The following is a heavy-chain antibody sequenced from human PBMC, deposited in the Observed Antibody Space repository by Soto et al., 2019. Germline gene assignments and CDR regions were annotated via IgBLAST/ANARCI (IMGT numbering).Heavy chain of an antibody. V-gene: IGHV2-26*01. CDR2: IFSNDGT. Sequence: QVTLKESGPVLVKPTETLTLTCTVSGFSLSNARMGVSWIRQPPGKALEWLAHIFSNDGTAYSTSLKTRLTISKDTSKSQVVLTMANMDPVDTATYYCARTVARMDLDYWGQGTLVTVSS. CDR3: ARTVARMDLDY. CDR1: GFSLSNARMG. D-gene: IGHD2-21*01. J-gene: IGHJ4*02.